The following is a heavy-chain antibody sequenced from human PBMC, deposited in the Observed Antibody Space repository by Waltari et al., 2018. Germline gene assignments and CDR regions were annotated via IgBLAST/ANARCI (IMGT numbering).Heavy chain of an antibody. CDR1: GYTFTGYY. CDR3: ASDVDTAMVTGGAFDI. J-gene: IGHJ3*02. D-gene: IGHD5-18*01. CDR2: INPNSGGT. Sequence: QVQLVQSGAEVKKPGASVKVSCKASGYTFTGYYMHWVRQDPGQGLEWMGWINPNSGGTNYAQKFQGRVTMTRDTSISTAYMELSRLRSDDTAVYYCASDVDTAMVTGGAFDIWGQGTMVTVSS. V-gene: IGHV1-2*02.